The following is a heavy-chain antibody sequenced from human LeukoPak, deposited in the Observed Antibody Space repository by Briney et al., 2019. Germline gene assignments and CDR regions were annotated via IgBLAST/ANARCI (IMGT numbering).Heavy chain of an antibody. J-gene: IGHJ5*02. Sequence: SETLSLTCTVSGGSIRRSSYYWGWTRQPPGKGLEWIGSIYYTGSTYYNPSLKSRVTISVDTSKNQFSLKLSSVTAADTAVYYCARHRWYYYDSSGYYQYNWFDPWGQGTLVTVSS. CDR3: ARHRWYYYDSSGYYQYNWFDP. D-gene: IGHD3-22*01. V-gene: IGHV4-39*01. CDR2: IYYTGST. CDR1: GGSIRRSSYY.